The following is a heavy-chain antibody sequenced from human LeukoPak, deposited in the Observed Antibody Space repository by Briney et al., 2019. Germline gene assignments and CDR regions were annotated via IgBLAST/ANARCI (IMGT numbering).Heavy chain of an antibody. D-gene: IGHD1-26*01. CDR3: TRGAPQADVFDI. J-gene: IGHJ3*02. Sequence: PGESLRLSCAASGFTFSVTWMSWVRQAPGRGLEWVGRFKSKVAGGTTDYAAPVAGRFTISRDDSKNMLYLQMNNLKTEDTGVYYCTRGAPQADVFDIWGQGTMVTVSS. V-gene: IGHV3-15*01. CDR1: GFTFSVTW. CDR2: FKSKVAGGTT.